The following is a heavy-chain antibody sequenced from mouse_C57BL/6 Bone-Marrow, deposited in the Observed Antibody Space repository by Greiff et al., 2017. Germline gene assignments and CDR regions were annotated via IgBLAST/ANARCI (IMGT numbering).Heavy chain of an antibody. CDR2: IYPRSGNT. Sequence: VQLQQSGAELARPGASVKLSCKASGYTFTSYGISWVKQRTGQGLEWIGEIYPRSGNTYYNVKFKGKATLTADKSSSTAYMELRSLTSEDSAVYFCARSRYGYDHYWGQGTTLTVSS. V-gene: IGHV1-81*01. CDR1: GYTFTSYG. J-gene: IGHJ2*01. CDR3: ARSRYGYDHY. D-gene: IGHD2-2*01.